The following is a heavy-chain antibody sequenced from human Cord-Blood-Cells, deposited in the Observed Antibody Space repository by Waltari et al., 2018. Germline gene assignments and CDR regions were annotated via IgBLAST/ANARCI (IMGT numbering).Heavy chain of an antibody. D-gene: IGHD6-19*01. CDR1: GYTFTGYY. CDR2: INPNSGGT. J-gene: IGHJ3*02. CDR3: ARARANSSGWSADAFDI. V-gene: IGHV1-2*04. Sequence: QVQLVQSGAEVKKPGASVKVSCKASGYTFTGYYMHWVRQAPGQGLEWMGWINPNSGGTNYAQKFQGWVTMTRDTSISTAYMELSRLRSDDTAVYYCARARANSSGWSADAFDIWGQGTMVTVSS.